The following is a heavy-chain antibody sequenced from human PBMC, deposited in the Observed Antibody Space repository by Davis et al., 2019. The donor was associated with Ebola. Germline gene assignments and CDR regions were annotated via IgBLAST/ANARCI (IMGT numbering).Heavy chain of an antibody. CDR3: TTPEFFPHYYYNMDV. V-gene: IGHV3-49*02. CDR2: T. Sequence: TEYAASLKGRITISRDDSKNIAYLQLTSLKTEDTAVYYCTTPEFFPHYYYNMDVWGQGTTVTVSS. D-gene: IGHD3-10*01. J-gene: IGHJ6*02.